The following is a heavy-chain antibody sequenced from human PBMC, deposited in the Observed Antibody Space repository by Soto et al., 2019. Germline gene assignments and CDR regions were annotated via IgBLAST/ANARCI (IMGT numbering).Heavy chain of an antibody. Sequence: QVQLQESGPGLVKPSETLSLSCGVSGGSISQYYWSWIRQPAGKGLEWIGRIYSGGSTNYNPSLESRVPMSVGTSKNKFSLKLISVTAADTAVYYCARGPGGFGDFSLDYWGQGTLVTVSS. D-gene: IGHD3-10*01. V-gene: IGHV4-4*07. CDR2: IYSGGST. J-gene: IGHJ4*02. CDR3: ARGPGGFGDFSLDY. CDR1: GGSISQYY.